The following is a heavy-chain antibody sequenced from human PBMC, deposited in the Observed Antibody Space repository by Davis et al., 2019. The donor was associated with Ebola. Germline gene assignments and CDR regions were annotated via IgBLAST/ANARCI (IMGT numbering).Heavy chain of an antibody. CDR2: IRSKAYGGTT. CDR1: GFTFGDYA. Sequence: PGGSLRLSCTASGFTFGDYAMSWFRQAPGKGLEWVGFIRSKAYGGTTEYAASVKGRFTISRDDSKSIAYLQMNSLKTEDTAVYYCTRDLKRWAHSGSYLFDYWGQGTLVTVSS. D-gene: IGHD1-26*01. CDR3: TRDLKRWAHSGSYLFDY. J-gene: IGHJ4*02. V-gene: IGHV3-49*03.